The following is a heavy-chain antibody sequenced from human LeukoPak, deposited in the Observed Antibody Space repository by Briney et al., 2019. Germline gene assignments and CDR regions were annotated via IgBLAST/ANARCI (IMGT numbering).Heavy chain of an antibody. V-gene: IGHV3-21*01. CDR2: ISSSSSYI. Sequence: GGSLSLSCAASGFTPSSYSTNWVRQAPGRGLEWVSSISSSSSYIYYADSVKRRFTNSRDNAKNSLYLQMSSLRAEDTAVYYCARDSSFDYWGQGTLVTVSS. D-gene: IGHD6-6*01. CDR1: GFTPSSYS. J-gene: IGHJ4*02. CDR3: ARDSSFDY.